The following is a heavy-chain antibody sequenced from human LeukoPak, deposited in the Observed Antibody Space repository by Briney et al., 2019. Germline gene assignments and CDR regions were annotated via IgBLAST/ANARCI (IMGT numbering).Heavy chain of an antibody. CDR3: ARRNWSSGWYDRLNWFDP. V-gene: IGHV4-34*01. D-gene: IGHD6-19*01. Sequence: KPSETLSLTCAVYGGSFSGYYWSWIRQPPGKGLEWIGEINHSGSTNYNPSLKSRVTISVGTSKNQFSLKLSSVTAADTAVYYCARRNWSSGWYDRLNWFDPWGQGTLVTVSS. CDR1: GGSFSGYY. J-gene: IGHJ5*02. CDR2: INHSGST.